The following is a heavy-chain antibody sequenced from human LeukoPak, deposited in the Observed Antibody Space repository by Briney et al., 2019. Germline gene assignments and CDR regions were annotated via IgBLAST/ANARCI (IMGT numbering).Heavy chain of an antibody. Sequence: ASVKVSCKASGYTFTSYYMHWVRQAPGQGLEWMGIINPSGGSTSYAQKFQGRVTMTRNTSISTAYMELSSLRSEDTAVYYCARGNRLYYYGSGSYFISYYYGMDVWGQGTTVTVSS. CDR2: INPSGGST. D-gene: IGHD3-10*01. V-gene: IGHV1-46*01. CDR3: ARGNRLYYYGSGSYFISYYYGMDV. J-gene: IGHJ6*02. CDR1: GYTFTSYY.